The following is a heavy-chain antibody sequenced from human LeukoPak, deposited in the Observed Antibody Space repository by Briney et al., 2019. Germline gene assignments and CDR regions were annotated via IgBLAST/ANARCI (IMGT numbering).Heavy chain of an antibody. V-gene: IGHV4-39*01. CDR3: ARHRRWEPVDY. D-gene: IGHD1-26*01. J-gene: IGHJ4*02. CDR1: GGSISSSSFY. CDR2: IYNSGST. Sequence: PSETLSLTCTVSGGSISSSSFYWGWIRQPPGKGLEWIGSIYNSGSTYYNPSLKSRVTTSVDTSKNQFSLNLSSVTAADTAVYYCARHRRWEPVDYWGQGTLVTVSS.